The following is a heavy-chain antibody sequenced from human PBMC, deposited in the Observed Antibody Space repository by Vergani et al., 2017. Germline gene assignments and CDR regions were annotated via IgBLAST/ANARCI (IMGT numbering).Heavy chain of an antibody. V-gene: IGHV1-46*03. CDR1: GYTFTSYY. D-gene: IGHD6-13*01. J-gene: IGHJ4*02. Sequence: QVQLVQSGAEVKKPGASVKVSCKASGYTFTSYYMHWVRQAPGQGLEWMGIINPSGGSTSYAQKFQGRVTMTRDTSTSTVYMELSSLRSEDTAVYYCARVGASSSWSDYYFDYWGQGTLVTVSS. CDR2: INPSGGST. CDR3: ARVGASSSWSDYYFDY.